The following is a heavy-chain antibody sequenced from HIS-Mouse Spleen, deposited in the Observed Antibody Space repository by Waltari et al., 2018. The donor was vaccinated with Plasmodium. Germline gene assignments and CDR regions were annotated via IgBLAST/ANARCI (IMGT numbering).Heavy chain of an antibody. CDR3: ARVGDFWSGYCNDY. J-gene: IGHJ4*02. V-gene: IGHV3-74*01. CDR2: INSEGSST. CDR1: GSTLSRYW. Sequence: EVQLVDSGGGIVHPGGSLRLSCAASGSTLSRYWRHGVRQVPGKGLGWVSRINSEGSSTSYADSVKGRFTISRDNAKNTLYLQMNSLRAEDTAVYYCARVGDFWSGYCNDYWGQGTLVTVSS. D-gene: IGHD3-3*01.